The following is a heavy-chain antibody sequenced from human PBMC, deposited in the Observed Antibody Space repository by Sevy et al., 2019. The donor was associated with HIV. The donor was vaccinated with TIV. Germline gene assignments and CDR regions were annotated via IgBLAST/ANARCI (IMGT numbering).Heavy chain of an antibody. J-gene: IGHJ4*02. V-gene: IGHV3-33*01. D-gene: IGHD5-12*01. CDR1: GFSFSSYG. CDR3: ARDLEFYGYREYGPAFNPDY. Sequence: GESLKISCAASGFSFSSYGMHWVRQAPGKGLEWLAVIWFDGSNEYYADSVKGRFTISRDIAKNTLYLQMYSLGAEDTAVYYCARDLEFYGYREYGPAFNPDYWGRGTLVTVSS. CDR2: IWFDGSNE.